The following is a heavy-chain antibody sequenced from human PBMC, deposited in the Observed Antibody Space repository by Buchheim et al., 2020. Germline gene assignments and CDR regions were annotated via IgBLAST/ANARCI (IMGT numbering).Heavy chain of an antibody. CDR1: GFTFSDVW. V-gene: IGHV3-15*01. J-gene: IGHJ4*02. D-gene: IGHD2-15*01. Sequence: EVQLVESGGGLVKPGGCLRLSCAASGFTFSDVWMSWVRQAPGKGLEWVGRIKSKTAGETTDYAEPVKGRFSISRDDSKNTLYLQMSSLKTEDTAVYFCITGVVGVPYTFFWGQGTL. CDR2: IKSKTAGETT. CDR3: ITGVVGVPYTFF.